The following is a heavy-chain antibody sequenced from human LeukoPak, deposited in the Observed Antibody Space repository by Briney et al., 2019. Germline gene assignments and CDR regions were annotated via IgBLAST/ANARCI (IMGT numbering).Heavy chain of an antibody. CDR1: GYTFTAYY. J-gene: IGHJ4*02. CDR2: INLNNGDT. D-gene: IGHD6-19*01. Sequence: PVASVKVSCKASGYTFTAYYMHWVRQAPGQGLEWMGWINLNNGDTDHSQKFQGRVTMTRDTSISTAYMELSRLRSDDTAVYYCASYRGGSGWYAPFDYWGQGTLVTVSS. CDR3: ASYRGGSGWYAPFDY. V-gene: IGHV1-2*02.